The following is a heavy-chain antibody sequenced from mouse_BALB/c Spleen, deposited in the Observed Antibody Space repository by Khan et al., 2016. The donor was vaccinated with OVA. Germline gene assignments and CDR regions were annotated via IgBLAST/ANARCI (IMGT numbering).Heavy chain of an antibody. Sequence: EVKLLESGPGLVKPSQSLSLTCTVTGYSITSDYAWNWIRQFPGNKLELMGYISYSGSTTSNPSLKSRISITRDTSKNQFFLQLNSVTTEDTATYYCARWFTYWGQGTLVTVSA. J-gene: IGHJ3*01. CDR1: GYSITSDYA. CDR3: ARWFTY. V-gene: IGHV3-2*02. CDR2: ISYSGST.